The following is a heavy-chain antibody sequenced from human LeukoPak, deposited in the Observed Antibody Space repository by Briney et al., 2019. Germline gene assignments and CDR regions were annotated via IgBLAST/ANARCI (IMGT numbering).Heavy chain of an antibody. V-gene: IGHV1-18*01. CDR1: GYTFTSYG. D-gene: IGHD6-13*01. Sequence: ASVKVSCKASGYTFTSYGISWVRQAPGQGLEWMGWISAYNGNTNYAQKPQGRVTMTTDTSTSTAYMELRSLRSDDTAVYYCARSHSSSSFHWFDPWGQGTLVTVSS. CDR2: ISAYNGNT. CDR3: ARSHSSSSFHWFDP. J-gene: IGHJ5*02.